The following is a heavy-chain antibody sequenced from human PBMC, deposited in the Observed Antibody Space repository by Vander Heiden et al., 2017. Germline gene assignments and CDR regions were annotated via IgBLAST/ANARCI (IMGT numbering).Heavy chain of an antibody. CDR2: IWYDGSNK. V-gene: IGHV3-33*01. Sequence: QVQLVESGGGVVQPGRSLRLSCAASGFTFSSYGMHWVRQAPGKGLEWVAVIWYDGSNKYYADSVKGRFTISRDNSKNTLYLQMNSLRAEDTAVYYCARDRGGDYGGNSAPDYWGQGTLVTVSS. D-gene: IGHD4-17*01. J-gene: IGHJ4*02. CDR3: ARDRGGDYGGNSAPDY. CDR1: GFTFSSYG.